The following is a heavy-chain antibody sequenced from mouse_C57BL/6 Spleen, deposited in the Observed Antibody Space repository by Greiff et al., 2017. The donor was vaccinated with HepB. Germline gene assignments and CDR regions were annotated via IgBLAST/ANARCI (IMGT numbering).Heavy chain of an antibody. V-gene: IGHV1-54*01. J-gene: IGHJ4*01. CDR3: ARSWGYDSYAMDY. D-gene: IGHD3-1*01. CDR2: INPGSGGT. CDR1: GYAFTNYL. Sequence: VKLQESGAELVRPGTSVKVSCKASGYAFTNYLIEWVKQRPGQGLEWIGVINPGSGGTNYNEKFKGKATLTADQSSSTAYMQLSSLTSEDSAVYICARSWGYDSYAMDYWGQGTSVTVSS.